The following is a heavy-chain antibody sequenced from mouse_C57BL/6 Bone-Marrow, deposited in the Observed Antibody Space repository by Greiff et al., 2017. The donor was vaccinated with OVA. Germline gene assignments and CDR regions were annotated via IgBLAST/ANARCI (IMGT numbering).Heavy chain of an antibody. CDR3: ARMDSNLFAY. Sequence: VQLKQSGPELVKPGASVKIPCKASGYTFTDYNMDWVKQSHGKSLEWIGDINPNNGGTIYNQKFKGKATLTVDKSSSTAYMELRSLTSEDTAVYYCARMDSNLFAYWGQGTLVTVSA. CDR2: INPNNGGT. CDR1: GYTFTDYN. V-gene: IGHV1-18*01. J-gene: IGHJ3*01. D-gene: IGHD2-5*01.